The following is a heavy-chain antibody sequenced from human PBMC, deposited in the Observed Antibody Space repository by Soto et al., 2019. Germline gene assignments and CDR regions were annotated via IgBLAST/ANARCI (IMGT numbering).Heavy chain of an antibody. J-gene: IGHJ3*02. V-gene: IGHV5-51*01. CDR1: GYSFTSYW. D-gene: IGHD3-3*01. CDR3: ASRQLLEWAPGVNEAFDM. CDR2: IYPGDSDT. Sequence: GESLKISCKGSGYSFTSYWIGWVRQMPGKGLEWMGIIYPGDSDTRYSPSFQGQVTISADKSISTAYLQWSSLKASDTAMYYCASRQLLEWAPGVNEAFDMWGEGTMV.